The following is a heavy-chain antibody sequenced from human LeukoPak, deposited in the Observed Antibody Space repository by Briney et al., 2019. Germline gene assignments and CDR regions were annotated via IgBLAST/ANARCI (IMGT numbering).Heavy chain of an antibody. CDR3: ARDGFCSSTSCYNGY. CDR2: ISTSGSTI. Sequence: GGSLRLSCAASGFIFSSYEMNWVRQAPGKGLEWLSYISTSGSTIYYAHSVKGRFTISRDNAQNSLSLQMHSLRAEDTAVYYCARDGFCSSTSCYNGYWGQGTLVTVSS. D-gene: IGHD2-2*02. V-gene: IGHV3-48*03. J-gene: IGHJ4*02. CDR1: GFIFSSYE.